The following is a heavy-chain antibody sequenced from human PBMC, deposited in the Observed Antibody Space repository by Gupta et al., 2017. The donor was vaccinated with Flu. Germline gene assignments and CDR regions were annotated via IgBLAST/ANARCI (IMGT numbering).Heavy chain of an antibody. J-gene: IGHJ4*02. Sequence: VRRAHGQGLEWMGWITSYNTKTNSAQGLQGRVSVTTDTSTSTAYMELRSLRAGDTAVYYCARANCGGDCYSGSRYFDYWGQGTPVTVSS. CDR3: ARANCGGDCYSGSRYFDY. CDR2: ITSYNTKT. D-gene: IGHD2-21*02. V-gene: IGHV1-18*01.